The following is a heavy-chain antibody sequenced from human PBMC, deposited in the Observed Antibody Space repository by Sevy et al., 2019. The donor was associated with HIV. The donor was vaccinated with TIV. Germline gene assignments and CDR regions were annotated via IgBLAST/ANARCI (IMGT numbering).Heavy chain of an antibody. CDR3: ARGNQGVPAAILEWFDP. J-gene: IGHJ5*02. CDR1: GGTFSNYP. Sequence: ASVKVSCKASGGTFSNYPITWVRQAPGQGLEWMGGIIPIFGRTNYAQKFQGRVTITADESTGTAYMELSSLRSEDTAVYYCARGNQGVPAAILEWFDPWGQGTLVTVSS. CDR2: IIPIFGRT. V-gene: IGHV1-69*13. D-gene: IGHD2-2*01.